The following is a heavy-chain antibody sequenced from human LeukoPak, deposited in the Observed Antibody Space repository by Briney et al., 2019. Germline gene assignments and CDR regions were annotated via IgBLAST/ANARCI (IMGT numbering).Heavy chain of an antibody. CDR1: GFTFSSYG. V-gene: IGHV3-33*01. Sequence: GGSLRLSCAASGFTFSSYGMHWVRQAPGKGLEWVAVIWYDGSNKYYADSVKGRFTISRDNSKNTLYLQMNSLRADDTAVYYCARGGYSGYDFYFDYWGQGTLVTVSS. CDR3: ARGGYSGYDFYFDY. CDR2: IWYDGSNK. J-gene: IGHJ4*02. D-gene: IGHD5-12*01.